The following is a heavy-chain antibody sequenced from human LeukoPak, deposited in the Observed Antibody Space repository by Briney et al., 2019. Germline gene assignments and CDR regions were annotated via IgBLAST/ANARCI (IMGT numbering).Heavy chain of an antibody. Sequence: GGSLRLSCAASGFTFSRYWMHWLRQAPGKGLVWVSRISTDGSSTSYADSVKGRFTISRDNGKNTLYLQMYSLRAEDTAVYYCASYLTSIPSGMDVWGQGTTVTVSS. V-gene: IGHV3-74*01. D-gene: IGHD2/OR15-2a*01. J-gene: IGHJ6*02. CDR3: ASYLTSIPSGMDV. CDR1: GFTFSRYW. CDR2: ISTDGSST.